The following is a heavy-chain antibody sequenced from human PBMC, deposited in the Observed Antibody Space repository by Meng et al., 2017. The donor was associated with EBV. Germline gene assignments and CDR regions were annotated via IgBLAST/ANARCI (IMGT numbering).Heavy chain of an antibody. J-gene: IGHJ4*02. V-gene: IGHV1-3*01. D-gene: IGHD3-3*01. CDR2: INAGNGNT. Sequence: QLVHAGAEVQTPGASVKVSCKASGYTFTSYAMHWVRQAPGQRLEWMGWINAGNGNTKYSQKFQGRVTITRDTSASTAYMELSSLRSEDTAVYYCARSGATIFGVVIPTYYFDYWGQGTLVTVSS. CDR1: GYTFTSYA. CDR3: ARSGATIFGVVIPTYYFDY.